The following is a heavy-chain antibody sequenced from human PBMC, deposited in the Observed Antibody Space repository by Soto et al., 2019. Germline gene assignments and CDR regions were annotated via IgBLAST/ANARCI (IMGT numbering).Heavy chain of an antibody. CDR2: MYYTGNK. V-gene: IGHV4-39*01. CDR1: GGSISSSTYY. Sequence: PSATQSLTCTVSGGSISSSTYYWDWIRQPPGKGLEWIGAMYYTGNKNYNPSLESRVTMSVDTSKNQFSLKLSSVTPTDTAVYYCARRSSSSLGSLFDPWGRGILVTVSS. D-gene: IGHD6-6*01. CDR3: ARRSSSSLGSLFDP. J-gene: IGHJ5*02.